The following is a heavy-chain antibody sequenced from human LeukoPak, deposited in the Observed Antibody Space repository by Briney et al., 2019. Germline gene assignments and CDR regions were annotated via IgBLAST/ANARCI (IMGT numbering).Heavy chain of an antibody. J-gene: IGHJ4*02. CDR2: ISYDGSNK. V-gene: IGHV3-30-3*01. Sequence: GGSLRLSCAASGFTFGSYAMHWVRQAPGKGLEWVAVISYDGSNKYYADSVKGRFTISRDNSKNTLYLQMNSLRAEDTAVYYCARAVVGSGWYHFDYWGQGTLVTVSS. D-gene: IGHD6-19*01. CDR3: ARAVVGSGWYHFDY. CDR1: GFTFGSYA.